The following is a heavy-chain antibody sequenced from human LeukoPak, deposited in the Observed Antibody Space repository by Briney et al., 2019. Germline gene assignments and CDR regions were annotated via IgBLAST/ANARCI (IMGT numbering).Heavy chain of an antibody. V-gene: IGHV3-15*01. CDR1: GFTFSNAW. D-gene: IGHD2-2*01. Sequence: GGSLRLSCAASGFTFSNAWMSWVRQAPGKGLEWLGRIKSKTDGGTTDYAAPVQGRFTISRDDSKTTLYLQMNSLKTEDTAVYYCTTRCSNTSCFGNWFDPWGQGTLVTVSS. J-gene: IGHJ5*02. CDR3: TTRCSNTSCFGNWFDP. CDR2: IKSKTDGGTT.